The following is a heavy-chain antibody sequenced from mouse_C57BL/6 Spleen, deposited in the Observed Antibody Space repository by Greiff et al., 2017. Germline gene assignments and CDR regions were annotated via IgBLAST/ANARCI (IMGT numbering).Heavy chain of an antibody. Sequence: VQLQQSGPELVKPGASVKISCKASGYAFSSSWMNWVKQRPGKGLEWIGRIYPGDGDTNYNGKFKGKATLTADKSSSTAYMQLSSLTSEDSAVYFCARRDSNYEGFAYWGKGTLVTVSA. V-gene: IGHV1-82*01. J-gene: IGHJ3*01. D-gene: IGHD2-5*01. CDR2: IYPGDGDT. CDR1: GYAFSSSW. CDR3: ARRDSNYEGFAY.